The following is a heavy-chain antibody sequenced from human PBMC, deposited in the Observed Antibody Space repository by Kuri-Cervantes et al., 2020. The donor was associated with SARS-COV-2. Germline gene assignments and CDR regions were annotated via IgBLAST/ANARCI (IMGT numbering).Heavy chain of an antibody. V-gene: IGHV3-49*03. CDR3: TRATRVVTAIPFWFDP. CDR2: IRSKAYGGTT. Sequence: GESLKISCTASGFTFGDYAMSWFRQAPGKGLEWVGFIRSKAYGGTTEYAASVKGRFTISRDDSKSIAYLQMNSLKTEDTAVYYCTRATRVVTAIPFWFDPWGQGTLVTVSS. D-gene: IGHD2-21*02. J-gene: IGHJ5*02. CDR1: GFTFGDYA.